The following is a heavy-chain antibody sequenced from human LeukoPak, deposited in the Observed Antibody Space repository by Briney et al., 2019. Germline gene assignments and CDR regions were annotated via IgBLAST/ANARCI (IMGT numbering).Heavy chain of an antibody. D-gene: IGHD4-17*01. Sequence: GGSLRLSCAASGLTFSRHAMSWVRQAPGKGLEWVSSISGSGGSTYYADSVKGRFTISRDNAKNTLYLQMNSLRAVDTAVYYCAKDYGDLKEDFWGQGTLVTVSS. CDR1: GLTFSRHA. V-gene: IGHV3-23*01. CDR2: ISGSGGST. CDR3: AKDYGDLKEDF. J-gene: IGHJ4*02.